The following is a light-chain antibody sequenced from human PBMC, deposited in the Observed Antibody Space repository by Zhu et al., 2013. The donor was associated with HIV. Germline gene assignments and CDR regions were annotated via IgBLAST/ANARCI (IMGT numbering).Light chain of an antibody. CDR3: HQYYNTPLYT. J-gene: IGKJ2*01. CDR1: QSVLYSSNNKNY. CDR2: WAS. Sequence: DIVMTQSPDSLAVSLGERATINCKSSQSVLYSSNNKNYLAWYQQKPGQPPKLLIYWASTRESGVPDRFSGSGSGTDFTLTISSLQAEDVAVYYCHQYYNTPLYTFGPGDQVGDQT. V-gene: IGKV4-1*01.